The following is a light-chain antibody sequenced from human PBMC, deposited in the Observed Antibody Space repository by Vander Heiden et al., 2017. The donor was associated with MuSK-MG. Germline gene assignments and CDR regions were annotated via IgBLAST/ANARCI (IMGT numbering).Light chain of an antibody. J-gene: IGKJ2*02. V-gene: IGKV2-30*01. CDR2: KVS. CDR1: QSLLYSDGNTY. Sequence: DVVMTQSPLSLPVTLGQPASISCRSSQSLLYSDGNTYLSWFQQRPGQSPRRLIYKVSNRDSGVPDRFSGSGSGTDFTLKISGLEAEDVGVYYCRQGKHWPGTFGQGTKLEIK. CDR3: RQGKHWPGT.